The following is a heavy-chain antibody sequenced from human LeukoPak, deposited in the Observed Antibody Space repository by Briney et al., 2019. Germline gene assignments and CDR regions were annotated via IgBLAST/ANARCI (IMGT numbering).Heavy chain of an antibody. J-gene: IGHJ5*02. CDR3: AKVEGGAQLANWFDP. Sequence: ASVTVSCKASGYTFSDYYIHWVRQAPGQGLEWLGWINPNSGNSASAQKFQGRLTMTRTISMSTVYMELSSLTSEDTAIYFCAKVEGGAQLANWFDPWGQGTLVTVSS. CDR2: INPNSGNS. CDR1: GYTFSDYY. D-gene: IGHD1-1*01. V-gene: IGHV1-8*02.